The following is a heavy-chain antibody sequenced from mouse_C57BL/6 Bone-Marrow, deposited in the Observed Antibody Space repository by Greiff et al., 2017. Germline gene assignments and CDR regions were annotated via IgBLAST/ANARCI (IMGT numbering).Heavy chain of an antibody. CDR2: ISNGGGST. V-gene: IGHV5-12*01. Sequence: EVMLVESGGGLVQPGGSLKLSCAASGFTFSDYYMYWVRQTPEKRLEWVAYISNGGGSTYYPDTVKGRFPISRDNAKTTLYLQMSRLKSEDTAMYYCARLSLYAMDYWGQGTSVTVSS. J-gene: IGHJ4*01. CDR3: ARLSLYAMDY. CDR1: GFTFSDYY.